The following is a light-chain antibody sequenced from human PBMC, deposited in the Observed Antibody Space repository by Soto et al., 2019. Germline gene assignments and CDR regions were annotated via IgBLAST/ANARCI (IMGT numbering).Light chain of an antibody. CDR3: MQALEPRLT. Sequence: DIVMTQSPLSLPVTPGESASISCRSSRSLLNSNGYNCLDWYLQKPGQSPQLLIHLGSSRASGVPDRFSGSGSGRDFTLKISRVEAEEVGVYYWMQALEPRLTFGGGTKVDIK. CDR2: LGS. J-gene: IGKJ4*01. V-gene: IGKV2-28*01. CDR1: RSLLNSNGYNC.